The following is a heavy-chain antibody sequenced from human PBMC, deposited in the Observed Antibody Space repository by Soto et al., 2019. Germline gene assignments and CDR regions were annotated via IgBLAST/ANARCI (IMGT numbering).Heavy chain of an antibody. V-gene: IGHV3-23*01. D-gene: IGHD2-21*02. J-gene: IGHJ4*02. Sequence: QPGGSLRLSCAASGFTFSSYAMSWVRQAPGKGLEWVSAISGSGGSTYYADSVKGRFTISRDNSKNTLYLQMNSLRAEDTAVYYCAKHIVVVTAIQHPNFDYWGQGTLVTVSS. CDR3: AKHIVVVTAIQHPNFDY. CDR2: ISGSGGST. CDR1: GFTFSSYA.